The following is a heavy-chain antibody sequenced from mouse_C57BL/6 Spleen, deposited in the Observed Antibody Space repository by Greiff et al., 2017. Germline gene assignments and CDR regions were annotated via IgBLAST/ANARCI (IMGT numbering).Heavy chain of an antibody. J-gene: IGHJ4*01. CDR3: ARSGLLYYYAMDY. V-gene: IGHV1-52*01. CDR1: GYTFTSYW. Sequence: QVQLQQPGAELVRPGSSVKLSCKASGYTFTSYWMHWVKQRPIQGLEWIGNIDPSDSDTHYNQKFKDKATLTVDKSSSTAYMQLSSLTSEDSAVYYCARSGLLYYYAMDYWGQGTSVTVSS. CDR2: IDPSDSDT. D-gene: IGHD2-13*01.